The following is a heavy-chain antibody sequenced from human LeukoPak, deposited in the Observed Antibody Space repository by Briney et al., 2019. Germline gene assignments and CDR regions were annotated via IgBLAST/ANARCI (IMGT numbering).Heavy chain of an antibody. CDR3: AREDNWNYVGAFDI. Sequence: ASVKVSCKASGYTFTGYYMHWVRQAPGQGLEWMGWINPNSGGTNYAQKFRGRVTMTRDTFISTAYMELSRLRSDDTAVYYCAREDNWNYVGAFDIWGQGTMVTVSS. CDR2: INPNSGGT. D-gene: IGHD1-7*01. J-gene: IGHJ3*02. V-gene: IGHV1-2*02. CDR1: GYTFTGYY.